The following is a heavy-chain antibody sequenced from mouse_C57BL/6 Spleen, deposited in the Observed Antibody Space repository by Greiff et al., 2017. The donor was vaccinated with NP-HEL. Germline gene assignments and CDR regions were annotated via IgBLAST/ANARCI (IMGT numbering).Heavy chain of an antibody. CDR2: ISSGGSYT. V-gene: IGHV5-6*01. D-gene: IGHD3-3*01. CDR1: GFTFSSYG. Sequence: EVQRVESGGDLVKPGGSLKLSCAASGFTFSSYGMSWVRQTPDKRLEWVATISSGGSYTYYPDSVKGRFTISRDNAKNTLYLQMSSLKSEDTAMYYCAREGTRDYAMDYWGQGTSVTVSS. CDR3: AREGTRDYAMDY. J-gene: IGHJ4*01.